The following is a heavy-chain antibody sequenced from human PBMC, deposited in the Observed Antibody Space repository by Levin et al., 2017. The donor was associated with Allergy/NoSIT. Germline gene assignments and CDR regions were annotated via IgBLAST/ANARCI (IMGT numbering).Heavy chain of an antibody. CDR1: GGSISSGGYY. J-gene: IGHJ4*02. V-gene: IGHV4-31*03. D-gene: IGHD3-10*01. CDR2: IYYSGST. Sequence: SETLSLTCTVSGGSISSGGYYWSWIRQHPGKGLEWIGYIYYSGSTYYNPSLKSRVTISVDTSKNQFSLKLSSVTAADTAVYYCARVGSTQVQGVGYWGQGTLVTVSS. CDR3: ARVGSTQVQGVGY.